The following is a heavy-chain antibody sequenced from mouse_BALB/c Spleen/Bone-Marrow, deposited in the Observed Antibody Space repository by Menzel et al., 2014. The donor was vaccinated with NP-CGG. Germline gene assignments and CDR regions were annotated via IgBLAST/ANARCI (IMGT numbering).Heavy chain of an antibody. CDR2: INPSTGYT. V-gene: IGHV1-7*01. CDR3: ARMAVRYFDY. Sequence: QVQLQQPGAELAKPGASVKMSCKASGCTFTSYWMHWVKQRPGQGLEWIGYINPSTGYTEYNQKFKDKATLTADKSSSTAYMQLSSLTSEDSAVYYCARMAVRYFDYWGQGTTLTVSS. CDR1: GCTFTSYW. D-gene: IGHD2-13*01. J-gene: IGHJ2*01.